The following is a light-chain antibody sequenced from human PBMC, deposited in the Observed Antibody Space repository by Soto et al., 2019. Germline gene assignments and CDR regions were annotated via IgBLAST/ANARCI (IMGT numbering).Light chain of an antibody. J-gene: IGKJ1*01. CDR1: DNIVHW. CDR3: QHYNSFSRT. Sequence: DIQMTQSPSTLSASVGDRVAITCRASDNIVHWVAWYQQEPGKAPKLLIYKAANLADEVPSRFAGSGPGTDFTLTITRLQPDDFATYYCQHYNSFSRTFGQGTKVDIK. V-gene: IGKV1-5*03. CDR2: KAA.